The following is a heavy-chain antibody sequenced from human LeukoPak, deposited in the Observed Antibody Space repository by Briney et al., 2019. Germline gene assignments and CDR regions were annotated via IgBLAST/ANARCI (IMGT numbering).Heavy chain of an antibody. D-gene: IGHD5-12*01. CDR2: VFHTGSS. CDR1: GYSISSGYY. J-gene: IGHJ4*02. Sequence: SETLSLTCAVSGYSISSGYYWGWIRQPPGKGPEWIGSVFHTGSSYYIPSLKSRVTISVDTSKNQFSLEVSSVTAADTAIYYCARGISITGLDYWGPGTLVTVSS. V-gene: IGHV4-38-2*01. CDR3: ARGISITGLDY.